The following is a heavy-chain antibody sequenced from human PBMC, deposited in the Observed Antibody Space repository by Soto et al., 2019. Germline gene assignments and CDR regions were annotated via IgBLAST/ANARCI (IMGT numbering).Heavy chain of an antibody. CDR3: AREYNAHFDY. CDR2: IAHDGSEK. J-gene: IGHJ4*02. D-gene: IGHD1-20*01. V-gene: IGHV3-7*01. CDR1: GFTFSRYW. Sequence: GGSLRLSCAVSGFTFSRYWMSWVRQAPGRGLEWVATIAHDGSEKFYVDSVKGRFTISRDNTKNSLYLQMNSLRAEDTAVYSCAREYNAHFDYWGQGTMVTVSS.